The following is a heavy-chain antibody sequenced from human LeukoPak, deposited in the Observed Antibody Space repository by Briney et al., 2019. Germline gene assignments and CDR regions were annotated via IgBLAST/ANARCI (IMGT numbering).Heavy chain of an antibody. J-gene: IGHJ6*03. V-gene: IGHV3-48*04. D-gene: IGHD3-16*01. CDR1: GFTFSSDS. Sequence: PGGSLRLSCAASGFTFSSDSMNWVRQGPGKGLEWVSFISGSSGVIYYADSVKGRFTISRDNAKNSLNLQMNSLRAEDTAVYYCARGGILDYYYYYMDVWGKGTTVTVS. CDR3: ARGGILDYYYYYMDV. CDR2: ISGSSGVI.